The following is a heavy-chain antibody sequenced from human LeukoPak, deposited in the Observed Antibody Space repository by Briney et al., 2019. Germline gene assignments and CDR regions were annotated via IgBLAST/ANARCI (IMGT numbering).Heavy chain of an antibody. V-gene: IGHV4-34*01. CDR3: ARPPGIAAEDAFDI. CDR1: GGSFTYYY. CDR2: INHAGTA. Sequence: SETLSLTCALYGGSFTYYYWAWIRQTPGKGLEWIGEINHAGTADYNPSLKSRVTISVDTSKNQFSLKLSSVTAADTAVYYCARPPGIAAEDAFDIWGQGTMVTVSS. D-gene: IGHD6-13*01. J-gene: IGHJ3*02.